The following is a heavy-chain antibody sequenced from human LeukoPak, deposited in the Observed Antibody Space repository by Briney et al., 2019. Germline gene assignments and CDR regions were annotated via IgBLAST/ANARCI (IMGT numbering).Heavy chain of an antibody. V-gene: IGHV3-21*06. D-gene: IGHD2-15*01. J-gene: IGHJ4*02. CDR2: ISGSTIYI. Sequence: GGALRLSCAAFGFTFSGFYMNLVRQPPGQGLEWVSTISGSTIYIYYADSVNGRFTISRDNAKNSLSLQMNSLRAEETAVYYCARVSCSRGTCYLDYWGQGTLVTVSS. CDR3: ARVSCSRGTCYLDY. CDR1: GFTFSGFY.